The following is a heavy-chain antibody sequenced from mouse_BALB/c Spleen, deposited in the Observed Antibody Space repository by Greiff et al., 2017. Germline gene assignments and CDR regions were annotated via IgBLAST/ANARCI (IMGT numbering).Heavy chain of an antibody. D-gene: IGHD2-1*01. CDR2: INPSTGYT. Sequence: QVHVKQSGAELAKPGASVKMSCKASGYTFTSYWMHWVKQRPGQGLEWIGYINPSTGYTEYNQKFKDKATLTADKSSSTAYMQLSSLTSEDSAVYYCARSFYGNYEAWFAYWGQGTLVTVSA. J-gene: IGHJ3*01. V-gene: IGHV1-7*01. CDR1: GYTFTSYW. CDR3: ARSFYGNYEAWFAY.